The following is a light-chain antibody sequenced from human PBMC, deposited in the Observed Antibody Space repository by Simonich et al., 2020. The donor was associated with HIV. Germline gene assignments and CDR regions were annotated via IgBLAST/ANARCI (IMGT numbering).Light chain of an antibody. CDR3: QQYGSSPL. J-gene: IGKJ1*01. CDR2: GAS. Sequence: EIVMTQSPATLSVSPGERATLSCRASQSVSSSLAWYQQKPGQAPRLLIYGASNRATGIPDRFSGSESGTDFTLTISRLEPEDFAVYYCQQYGSSPLFGQGTKVEIK. CDR1: QSVSSS. V-gene: IGKV3-20*01.